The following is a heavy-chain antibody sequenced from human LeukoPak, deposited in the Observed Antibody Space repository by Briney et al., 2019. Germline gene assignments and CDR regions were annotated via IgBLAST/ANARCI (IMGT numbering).Heavy chain of an antibody. Sequence: PGGSLRLSCAASGFTFSSYWMSWGRQAPGKGLEWVANIKQDGSEKNYVDSVKGRFTIPRDNAKNSLFLQMNSLRAEDTAVYYCARAIREWELRYYYYYYMDVWGKGTTVTVSS. D-gene: IGHD1-26*01. V-gene: IGHV3-7*01. CDR1: GFTFSSYW. J-gene: IGHJ6*03. CDR3: ARAIREWELRYYYYYYMDV. CDR2: IKQDGSEK.